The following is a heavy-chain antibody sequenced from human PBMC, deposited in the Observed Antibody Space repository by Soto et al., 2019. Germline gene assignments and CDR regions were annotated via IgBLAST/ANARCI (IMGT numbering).Heavy chain of an antibody. CDR1: GFTFSSHW. Sequence: EVELVESGGDLVQPGGSLRLSCAASGFTFSSHWMHWVRQVPGKGLVWIGRVNTDGATTSYADAVKGRFTISRDNAKNTVFLMLNGMTAEDTYTYYCAREAGYCSHNSCSRRAFDLWGQGTMVTVSP. CDR3: AREAGYCSHNSCSRRAFDL. CDR2: VNTDGATT. J-gene: IGHJ3*01. V-gene: IGHV3-74*01. D-gene: IGHD2-15*01.